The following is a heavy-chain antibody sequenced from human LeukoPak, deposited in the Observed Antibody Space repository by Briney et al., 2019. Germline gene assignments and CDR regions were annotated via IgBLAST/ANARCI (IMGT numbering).Heavy chain of an antibody. J-gene: IGHJ4*02. CDR1: GYTFTSYA. Sequence: GASVKVSCKASGYTFTSYAMNWVRQAPGQGLEWMGWINTNTGNPTYAQGFTGRVVFSLDTSVSTAYLQISSLKAEDTAVYYCASPVYDSSGCYQFDYWGQGTLVTVSS. CDR2: INTNTGNP. V-gene: IGHV7-4-1*02. D-gene: IGHD3-22*01. CDR3: ASPVYDSSGCYQFDY.